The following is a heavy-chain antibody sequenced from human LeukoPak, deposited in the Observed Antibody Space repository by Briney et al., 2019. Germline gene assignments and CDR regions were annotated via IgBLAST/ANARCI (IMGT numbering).Heavy chain of an antibody. CDR3: ARRFGELLYYYYGMDV. Sequence: GGSLRLSCAASGFTVSNNYMSWVRQAPGKGLEWVSVIYSGGSSYYADSVKGRFTISRDNSKNTRYLQINSLRAEDTAVYYCARRFGELLYYYYGMDVWGQGTTVTVSS. J-gene: IGHJ6*02. CDR2: IYSGGSS. V-gene: IGHV3-66*02. CDR1: GFTVSNNY. D-gene: IGHD3-10*01.